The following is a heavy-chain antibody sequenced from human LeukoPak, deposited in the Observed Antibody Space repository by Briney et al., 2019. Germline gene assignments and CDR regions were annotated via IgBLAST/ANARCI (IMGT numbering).Heavy chain of an antibody. CDR1: GGSISTYC. CDR3: ARTYDSPGYYSPDYYYMDV. J-gene: IGHJ6*03. V-gene: IGHV4-4*07. CDR2: ICTSGST. D-gene: IGHD3-22*01. Sequence: SETLSLTCTVSGGSISTYCWSWIRQPAGKGLEWIGHICTSGSTNCNPSLKSRVTMSVDTSNNEFSLKLNSVTAADTAVYYCARTYDSPGYYSPDYYYMDVWGKGTTVTISS.